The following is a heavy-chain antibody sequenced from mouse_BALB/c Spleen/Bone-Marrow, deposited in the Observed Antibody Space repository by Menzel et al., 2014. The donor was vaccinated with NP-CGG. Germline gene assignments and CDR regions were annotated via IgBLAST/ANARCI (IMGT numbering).Heavy chain of an antibody. CDR3: ARAPPYDFYAMDY. V-gene: IGHV5-4*02. Sequence: EVMLVESGGGLVKPGGSPKLSCAASGFTFSDYYMFWVRQTPEKRLEWVATISDGVSYAYYPDSVKGRFTISRDNARNNLYLQMSSLKSEDTAMYYCARAPPYDFYAMDYWGQGTSVTVSS. CDR2: ISDGVSYA. D-gene: IGHD2-13*01. J-gene: IGHJ4*01. CDR1: GFTFSDYY.